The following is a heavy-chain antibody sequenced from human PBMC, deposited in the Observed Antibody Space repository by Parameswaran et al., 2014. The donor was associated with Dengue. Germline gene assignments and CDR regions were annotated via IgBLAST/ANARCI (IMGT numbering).Heavy chain of an antibody. D-gene: IGHD2-8*01. CDR3: ARWADCTNGVCFFDY. V-gene: IGHV4-30-4*01. J-gene: IGHJ4*02. CDR2: IYYSGST. Sequence: RWIRQPPGKGLEWIGYIYYSGSTYYNPSLKSRVTISVDTSKNQFSLKLSSVTAADTAVYYCARWADCTNGVCFFDYWGQGTLVTVSS.